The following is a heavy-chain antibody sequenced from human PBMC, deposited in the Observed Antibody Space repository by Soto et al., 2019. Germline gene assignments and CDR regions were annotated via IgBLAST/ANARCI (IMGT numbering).Heavy chain of an antibody. J-gene: IGHJ4*02. CDR2: IYYSGST. CDR1: GGSIGSYY. Sequence: PSETLSLTCTVSGGSIGSYYWSWIRQPPGKGLEWIGYIYYSGSTNYNPSLKSRVTISVDTSKNQFSLKLSSVTAADTAVYYCARGTLGIQLWYHHDYWGQGTLVTVSS. V-gene: IGHV4-59*01. CDR3: ARGTLGIQLWYHHDY. D-gene: IGHD5-18*01.